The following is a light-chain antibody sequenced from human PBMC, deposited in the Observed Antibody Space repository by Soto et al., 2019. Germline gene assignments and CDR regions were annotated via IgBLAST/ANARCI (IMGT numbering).Light chain of an antibody. CDR3: ATWDNSLSAVV. J-gene: IGLJ2*01. V-gene: IGLV1-51*01. CDR1: SSNVGNNY. Sequence: QSVLTQPPSVSAAPGQMVTISCSGSSSNVGNNYVSWYQQFTGKAPKLLIYDNNKRPSGIPDRFDGSKSGTSATLGITRLQTGDEADYYCATWDNSLSAVVFGGGTKLTVL. CDR2: DNN.